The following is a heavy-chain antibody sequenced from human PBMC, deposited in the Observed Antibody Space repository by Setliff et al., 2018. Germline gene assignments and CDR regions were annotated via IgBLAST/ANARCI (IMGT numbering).Heavy chain of an antibody. J-gene: IGHJ4*02. CDR2: IIHTGSI. D-gene: IGHD3-22*01. V-gene: IGHV4-34*12. CDR3: ARESRYYYDNLGTLDY. CDR1: GGSFSGYY. Sequence: PSETLSLTCAVYGGSFSGYYWSWIRQPPGKRLEWIGEIIHTGSINYNPSLKSRVTISMDTSKNQFSLKLSSVTAADTAVYYCARESRYYYDNLGTLDYWGQGTLVTVSS.